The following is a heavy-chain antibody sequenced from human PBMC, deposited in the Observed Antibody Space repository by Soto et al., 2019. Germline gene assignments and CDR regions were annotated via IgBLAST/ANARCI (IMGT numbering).Heavy chain of an antibody. CDR1: GGSISSYY. D-gene: IGHD6-6*01. Sequence: EPLSLTCTVSGGSISSYYWSWIRQPPGKGLEWIGYIYYSGSTNYNPSLKSRVTISVDTSKNQSSLKLSSVTAADTAVYYCARAGSSSSDHYCYGMDVWGQGTTVTVSS. CDR2: IYYSGST. J-gene: IGHJ6*02. CDR3: ARAGSSSSDHYCYGMDV. V-gene: IGHV4-59*01.